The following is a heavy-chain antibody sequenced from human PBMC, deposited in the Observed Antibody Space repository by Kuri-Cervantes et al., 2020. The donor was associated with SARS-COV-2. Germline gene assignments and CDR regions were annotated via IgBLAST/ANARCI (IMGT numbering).Heavy chain of an antibody. V-gene: IGHV4-4*07. J-gene: IGHJ6*02. Sequence: LSCTVSGGPISSYYWSWIRQPAGKGLEWIGRIYTSGSTNYNPSLKSRVTMSVDTSKNQFSLKLSSVTAADTAVYYCARDLIAAAGQYYYYGMDVWGQGTTVTVSS. CDR2: IYTSGST. CDR3: ARDLIAAAGQYYYYGMDV. D-gene: IGHD6-13*01. CDR1: GGPISSYY.